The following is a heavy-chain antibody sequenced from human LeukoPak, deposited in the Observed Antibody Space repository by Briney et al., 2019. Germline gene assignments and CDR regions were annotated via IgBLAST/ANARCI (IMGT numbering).Heavy chain of an antibody. Sequence: GGSLRLSCTASGFPFSSYAMHWVRQAPGKGLEWVAVISYDGSNKYYADSVKGRFTISRDNSKNTLYLQMNSLRAEDTAVYYCARDRSPWDFGVVLGVDYWGQGTLVTVSS. CDR3: ARDRSPWDFGVVLGVDY. J-gene: IGHJ4*02. V-gene: IGHV3-30-3*01. CDR2: ISYDGSNK. CDR1: GFPFSSYA. D-gene: IGHD3-3*01.